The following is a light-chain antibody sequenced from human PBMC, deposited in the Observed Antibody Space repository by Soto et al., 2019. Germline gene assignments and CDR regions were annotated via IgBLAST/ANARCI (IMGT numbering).Light chain of an antibody. CDR3: EQDDNSQWT. CDR2: DAS. Sequence: EIVLTQSPGTLSLSPGERATLSCRASQSVSSSHLAWFQQKPGQAPRLLIYDASSRATGIPDRFSGSGSGKEFTLTISGLEPEDFAVYYCEQDDNSQWTFGEATKVEIK. V-gene: IGKV3-20*01. CDR1: QSVSSSH. J-gene: IGKJ1*01.